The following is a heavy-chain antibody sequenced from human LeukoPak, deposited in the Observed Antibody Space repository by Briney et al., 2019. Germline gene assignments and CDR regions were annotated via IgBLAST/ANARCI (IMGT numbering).Heavy chain of an antibody. CDR1: GFTFSDYY. J-gene: IGHJ4*02. CDR3: ASLGLGSSWYSDY. V-gene: IGHV4-34*01. Sequence: KPGGSLRLSCAVSGFTFSDYYMSWIRQPPGKGLEWIGEINHSGSTNYNPSLKSRVTISVDTSKNQFSLKLSSVTAADTAVYYCASLGLGSSWYSDYWGQGTLVTVSS. D-gene: IGHD6-13*01. CDR2: INHSGST.